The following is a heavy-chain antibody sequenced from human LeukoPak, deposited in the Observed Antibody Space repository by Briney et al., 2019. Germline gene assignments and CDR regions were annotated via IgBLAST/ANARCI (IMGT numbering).Heavy chain of an antibody. V-gene: IGHV1-24*01. J-gene: IGHJ4*02. D-gene: IGHD4-23*01. CDR3: ATTPERKVPYGGNAGKLDYLDY. CDR2: FDPEDGET. Sequence: ASVKVSCKVSRYTLTELSMHWVRQAPGKGLEWMGGFDPEDGETIYAQKFQGRVTMTEDTSTDTAYMELSSLRSEDTAAYYCATTPERKVPYGGNAGKLDYLDYWGQGTLVTVSS. CDR1: RYTLTELS.